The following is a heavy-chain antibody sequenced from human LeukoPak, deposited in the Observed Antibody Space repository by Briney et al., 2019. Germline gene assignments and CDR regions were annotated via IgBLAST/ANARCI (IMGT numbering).Heavy chain of an antibody. CDR1: GGAFSSYA. CDR2: IIPIFGTA. V-gene: IGHV1-69*13. CDR3: ARDHGRSRIAARRRSHYYYYYGMDV. D-gene: IGHD6-6*01. J-gene: IGHJ6*02. Sequence: SVKVSCKASGGAFSSYAISWVRQAPGQGLEWMGGIIPIFGTANYAQEFQGRVTITADESTSTAYMELSSLRSEDTAVYYCARDHGRSRIAARRRSHYYYYYGMDVWGQGTTVTVSS.